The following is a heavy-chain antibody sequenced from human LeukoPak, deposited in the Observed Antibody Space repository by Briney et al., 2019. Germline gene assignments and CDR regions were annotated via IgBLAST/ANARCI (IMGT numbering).Heavy chain of an antibody. CDR1: GYTFTTHY. Sequence: ASVKVSCKASGYTFTTHYMHWVRQAPGQGLEWMGIINPSGGGTSYAQKFQGRVTMTRDTSTSTVYMELSSLRSEDTAVYYCARKSHYYYDLDVWGQGTTVTVSS. J-gene: IGHJ6*02. CDR2: INPSGGGT. V-gene: IGHV1-46*01. CDR3: ARKSHYYYDLDV.